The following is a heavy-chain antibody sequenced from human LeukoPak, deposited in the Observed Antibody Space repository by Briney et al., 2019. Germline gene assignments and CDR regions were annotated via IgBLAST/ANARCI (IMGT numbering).Heavy chain of an antibody. CDR3: ATADSSGWYSNFDY. D-gene: IGHD6-19*01. CDR2: FDPEDGET. Sequence: ASVKVSCKVSGYTLTELSMHWVRQAPGKGPEWMGGFDPEDGETIYAQKFQGRVTMTEDTSTDTAYMELSSLRSEDTAVYYCATADSSGWYSNFDYWGQGTLVTVSS. J-gene: IGHJ4*02. CDR1: GYTLTELS. V-gene: IGHV1-24*01.